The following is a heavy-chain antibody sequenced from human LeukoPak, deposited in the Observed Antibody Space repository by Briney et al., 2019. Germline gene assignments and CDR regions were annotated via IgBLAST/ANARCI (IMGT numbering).Heavy chain of an antibody. J-gene: IGHJ3*02. D-gene: IGHD3-10*01. CDR2: MYTGDSDT. V-gene: IGHV5-51*01. CDR3: ARHGELDDAFDI. Sequence: GESLQISCKGSGCGFTSYWIGWGRRMPGKGLGWMGIMYTGDSDTRYSPSFQGQVNISAEKYINTAYLQWSSLKASDTAMYYCARHGELDDAFDIWGQGTMVTVSS. CDR1: GCGFTSYW.